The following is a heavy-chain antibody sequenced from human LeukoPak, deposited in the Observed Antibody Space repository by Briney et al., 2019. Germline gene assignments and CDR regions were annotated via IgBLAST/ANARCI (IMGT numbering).Heavy chain of an antibody. Sequence: ASVKVSCKASGGTFSSYAISWVRQAPGQGLEWMGGIIPIFGTANYAQKFQGRVTITADESTSTAYMELSSLGSEDTAVYYCARVRYCSSTSCYTRWYFDLWGRGTLVTVSS. CDR3: ARVRYCSSTSCYTRWYFDL. D-gene: IGHD2-2*02. CDR1: GGTFSSYA. V-gene: IGHV1-69*13. CDR2: IIPIFGTA. J-gene: IGHJ2*01.